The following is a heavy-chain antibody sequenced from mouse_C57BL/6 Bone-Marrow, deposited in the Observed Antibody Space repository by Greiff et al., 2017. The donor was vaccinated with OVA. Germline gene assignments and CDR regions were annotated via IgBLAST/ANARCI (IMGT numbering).Heavy chain of an antibody. J-gene: IGHJ3*01. CDR3: TIDTVVAPPFAY. V-gene: IGHV1-5*01. CDR1: GYTFTSYW. D-gene: IGHD1-1*01. CDR2: IYPGNSDT. Sequence: VQLQQSGTVLARPGASVKMSCKTSGYTFTSYWMHWVKQRPGQGLAWIGAIYPGNSDTSYNQKFKGKAKLTAVTSASTAYMGLSSLTNEDSAVYYCTIDTVVAPPFAYWGQGTLVTVSA.